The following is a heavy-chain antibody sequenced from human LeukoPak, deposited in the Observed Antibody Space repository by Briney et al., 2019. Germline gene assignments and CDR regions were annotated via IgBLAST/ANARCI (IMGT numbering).Heavy chain of an antibody. CDR2: IRYDGRDK. D-gene: IGHD6-13*01. CDR1: EFTFSIYG. V-gene: IGHV3-30*02. J-gene: IGHJ4*02. Sequence: GGSLRLSCAASEFTFSIYGMHWFRQAPGKGLEWVAFIRYDGRDKYYADSVKGRFTISRDNSNNTLYVQMDSLRPEDTAVYYCAAYSSRCFSFDYWGQGTLVTVSS. CDR3: AAYSSRCFSFDY.